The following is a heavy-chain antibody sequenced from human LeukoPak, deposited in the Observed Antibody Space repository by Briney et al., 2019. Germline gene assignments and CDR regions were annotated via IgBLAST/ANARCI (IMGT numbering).Heavy chain of an antibody. CDR2: IDYNGGT. J-gene: IGHJ4*02. CDR1: GFTFSSYA. Sequence: PGGSLRLSCAASGFTFSSYAMSWVRQPPGKGLEWIGTIDYNGGTYYNPSLKSRVSISVATSKNHFSLKLSSVTAADTAVYYCARDRAMANDYWGQGTLVTVSS. D-gene: IGHD5-24*01. CDR3: ARDRAMANDY. V-gene: IGHV4-39*07.